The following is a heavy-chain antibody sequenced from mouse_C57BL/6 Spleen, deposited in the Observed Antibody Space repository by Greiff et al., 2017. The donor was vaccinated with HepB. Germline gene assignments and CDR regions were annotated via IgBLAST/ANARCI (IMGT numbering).Heavy chain of an antibody. CDR2: IDPSDSYT. D-gene: IGHD2-12*01. J-gene: IGHJ3*01. Sequence: QVHVKQPGAELVRPGTSVKLSCKASGYTFTSYWMHWVKQRPGQGLEWIGVIDPSDSYTNYNQKFKGKATLTVDTSSSTAYMQLSGLKSEDSAVYYGANYTYDGGGTWFAYWGQGTLVTVSA. CDR1: GYTFTSYW. CDR3: ANYTYDGGGTWFAY. V-gene: IGHV1-59*01.